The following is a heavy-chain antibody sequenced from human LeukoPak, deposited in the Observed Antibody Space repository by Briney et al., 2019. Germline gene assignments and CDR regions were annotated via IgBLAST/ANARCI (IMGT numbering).Heavy chain of an antibody. CDR2: IYSGGST. CDR1: GFTVSSNY. V-gene: IGHV3-53*01. Sequence: GGSLRLSCAASGFTVSSNYMSWVRQAPGKGLEWVSVIYSGGSTYYADSVKGRFTISRDNSKNTLSLQMNSLRAEDTAVYYCARDHLRVGYNNDAFDIWGQGTMVTVSS. D-gene: IGHD5-24*01. J-gene: IGHJ3*02. CDR3: ARDHLRVGYNNDAFDI.